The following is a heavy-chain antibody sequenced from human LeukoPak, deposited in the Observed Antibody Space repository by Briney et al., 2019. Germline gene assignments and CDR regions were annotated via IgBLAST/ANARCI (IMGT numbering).Heavy chain of an antibody. Sequence: ASVKVSCKASGYTFTGYYMHWVRQAPGQGLEWMGWINPNSGGTNYAQKFQGRVTMTRDTSISTAYMELSRLRSDDTAVYYCARSGDWYYYYYMDVWGKGTTVTISS. D-gene: IGHD3-9*01. CDR1: GYTFTGYY. CDR2: INPNSGGT. V-gene: IGHV1-2*02. J-gene: IGHJ6*03. CDR3: ARSGDWYYYYYMDV.